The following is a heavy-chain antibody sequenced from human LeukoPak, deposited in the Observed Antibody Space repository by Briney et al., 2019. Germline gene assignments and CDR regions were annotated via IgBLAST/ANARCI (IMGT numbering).Heavy chain of an antibody. CDR1: GFSFSSYD. Sequence: PGGSLRLSCAGSGFSFSSYDMLWVRQAPGKGLEWVSAICSGGDTYYSGSVKGRFTISRESAKTSFYLQMNSLSAGDTAVYFCARAVAGTDEIDYWGQGTLVTVSS. D-gene: IGHD6-19*01. J-gene: IGHJ4*02. CDR2: ICSGGDT. CDR3: ARAVAGTDEIDY. V-gene: IGHV3-13*01.